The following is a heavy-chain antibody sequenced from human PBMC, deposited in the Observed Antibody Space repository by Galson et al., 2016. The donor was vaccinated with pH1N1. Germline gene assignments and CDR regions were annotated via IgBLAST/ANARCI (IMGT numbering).Heavy chain of an antibody. CDR2: IDPSNGGT. V-gene: IGHV1-46*03. J-gene: IGHJ4*02. CDR3: IRDLGRLRDF. CDR1: GYIFTGDY. Sequence: SVKVSCKASGYIFTGDYFHWVRQAPGQGLEWMGVIDPSNGGTTFAQKFQGLVTMTRDTSTSTVYMEVSGLKSDDTAVYYCIRDLGRLRDFWGQGTLVTVSS. D-gene: IGHD7-27*01.